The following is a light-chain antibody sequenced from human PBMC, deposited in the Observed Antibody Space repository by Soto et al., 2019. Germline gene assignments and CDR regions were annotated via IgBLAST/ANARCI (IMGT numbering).Light chain of an antibody. CDR3: EQYNNWRQT. V-gene: IGKV3-15*01. Sequence: TLSVSPGERATLSCRASQSVSSNLAWYQQKPGQAPRLLIYGASTRATGIPARFSGSGSGTEFTLTISILQTEDFAVYYCEQYNNWRQTFGQGTTVDIK. CDR1: QSVSSN. CDR2: GAS. J-gene: IGKJ1*01.